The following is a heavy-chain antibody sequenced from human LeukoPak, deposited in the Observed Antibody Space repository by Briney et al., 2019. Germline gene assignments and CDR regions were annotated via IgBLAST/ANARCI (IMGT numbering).Heavy chain of an antibody. J-gene: IGHJ4*02. CDR3: AKDGARGSQAFDY. CDR1: GFTFSSYS. Sequence: GGSLRLSCAASGFTFSSYSMNWVRQAPGKGLEWVSSISSSSSYIYYADSVKGRFTISRDNAKNSLYLQMNSLRAEDTAVYYCAKDGARGSQAFDYWGRGTLVTVSS. CDR2: ISSSSSYI. D-gene: IGHD5-12*01. V-gene: IGHV3-21*01.